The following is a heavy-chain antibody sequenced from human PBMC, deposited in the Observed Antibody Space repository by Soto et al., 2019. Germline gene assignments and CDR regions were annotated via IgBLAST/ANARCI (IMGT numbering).Heavy chain of an antibody. V-gene: IGHV1-18*01. D-gene: IGHD2-15*01. Sequence: ASVKVSCKASGYTFTSYGISWVRQAPGQGLEWMGWISAYNGNTNYAQKLQGRVTMTTDTSTSTAYMELRSLRSDDTAVYYCARHLLRYCSGGSCYSHFQLWGQGTLDTVSS. CDR3: ARHLLRYCSGGSCYSHFQL. CDR1: GYTFTSYG. J-gene: IGHJ1*01. CDR2: ISAYNGNT.